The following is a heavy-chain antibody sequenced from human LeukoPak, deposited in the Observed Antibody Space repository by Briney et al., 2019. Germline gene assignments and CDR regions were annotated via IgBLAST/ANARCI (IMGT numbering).Heavy chain of an antibody. J-gene: IGHJ4*02. CDR1: GYSFTSYW. CDR3: ASGSWRVPAALDY. D-gene: IGHD2-2*01. CDR2: IYPGDSDT. V-gene: IGHV5-51*01. Sequence: GESLKISCQGSGYSFTSYWIGWVRPMPGKGLEWMGIIYPGDSDTRYSPSFQGQVTISADKSISTAYLQWSSLKASDTAMYYCASGSWRVPAALDYWGQGTLVTVSS.